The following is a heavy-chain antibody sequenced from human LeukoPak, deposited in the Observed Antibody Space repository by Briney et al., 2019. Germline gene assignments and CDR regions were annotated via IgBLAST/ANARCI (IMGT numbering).Heavy chain of an antibody. D-gene: IGHD6-19*01. Sequence: ASVKVSCKASGYTFTSYYMHWVRQAPGQGLEWMGIINPSGGSTSYAQKFQGRVTMTRDTSTSTAYMELRSLRSDDTAVYYCAGGYSSGWSFDYWGQGTLVTVSS. J-gene: IGHJ4*02. V-gene: IGHV1-46*01. CDR2: INPSGGST. CDR1: GYTFTSYY. CDR3: AGGYSSGWSFDY.